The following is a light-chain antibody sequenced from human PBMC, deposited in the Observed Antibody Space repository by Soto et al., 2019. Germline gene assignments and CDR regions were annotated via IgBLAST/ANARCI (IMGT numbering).Light chain of an antibody. Sequence: DIQLTQSPSSLSASVGDRVTITCQASQDISNYLNWYRXKPGQXXQXLIYMGSYRTSGVPDRFSGRGSGTDLTMEFSKVEAEDAGTYDCMQGLQTPITFGQGTRLEIK. J-gene: IGKJ5*01. V-gene: IGKV1-33*01. CDR1: QDISNY. CDR3: MQGLQTPIT. CDR2: MGS.